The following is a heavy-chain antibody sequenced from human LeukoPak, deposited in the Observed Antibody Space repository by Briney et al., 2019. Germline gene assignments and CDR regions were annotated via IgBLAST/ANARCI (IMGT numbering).Heavy chain of an antibody. CDR3: ATSYGSGSYYGGTFDY. CDR1: GGSISSYY. V-gene: IGHV4-4*07. Sequence: PSETLSLTCTVSGGSISSYYWSWIRQPAGKGLEWIGRIYTSGSTNYNPSLKSRVTISVDTSKNQFSLKLSSVTAADTAVYYCATSYGSGSYYGGTFDYWGQGTLVTVSS. CDR2: IYTSGST. D-gene: IGHD3-10*01. J-gene: IGHJ4*02.